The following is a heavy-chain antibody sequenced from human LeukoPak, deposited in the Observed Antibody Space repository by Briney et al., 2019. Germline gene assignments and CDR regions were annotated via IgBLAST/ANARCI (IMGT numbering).Heavy chain of an antibody. CDR2: ISGSGGST. CDR1: GFTFSSYA. J-gene: IGHJ6*04. Sequence: GGSLRLSCAASGFTFSSYAMSWVRQAPGKGLEWVSAISGSGGSTYYADSVKGRFTISRDNSKNTLYLQMNSLRAEDTAVYYCAKVGCSGGRCSDGLDVWRKGTTVTVSS. CDR3: AKVGCSGGRCSDGLDV. D-gene: IGHD2-15*01. V-gene: IGHV3-23*01.